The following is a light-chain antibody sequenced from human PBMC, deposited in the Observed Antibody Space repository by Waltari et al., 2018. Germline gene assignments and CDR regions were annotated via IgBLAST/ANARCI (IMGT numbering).Light chain of an antibody. V-gene: IGLV1-44*01. J-gene: IGLJ1*01. CDR3: AAWDDSLNGYV. CDR1: RSNIGSNT. Sequence: QSVLTQPPSASGTPGQRVTISRSGSRSNIGSNTVHWYQQLPGTAPKPLIYSNNQRPSGVPDRFSGSKSGTSASLAISGLQSEDEADYYCAAWDDSLNGYVFGTGTKVTVL. CDR2: SNN.